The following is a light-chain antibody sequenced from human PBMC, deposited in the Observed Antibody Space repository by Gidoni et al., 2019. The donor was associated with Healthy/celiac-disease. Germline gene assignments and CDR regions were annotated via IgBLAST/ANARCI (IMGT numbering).Light chain of an antibody. Sequence: ELVMTQSPATLSVPPGERATLACRASQSVSSNLAWYQQKPGQAPRLLTYGASTRATGIPARFSGSGSGTEFTLTISSLQSEEFAGYYCQQYNNWRTFGQGTKLEIK. V-gene: IGKV3-15*01. CDR3: QQYNNWRT. CDR1: QSVSSN. CDR2: GAS. J-gene: IGKJ2*01.